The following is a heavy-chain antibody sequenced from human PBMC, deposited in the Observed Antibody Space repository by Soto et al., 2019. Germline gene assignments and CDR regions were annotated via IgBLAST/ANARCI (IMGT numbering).Heavy chain of an antibody. D-gene: IGHD3-10*01. CDR2: VIPIFGTA. V-gene: IGHV1-69*01. Sequence: QVQLVQSGAEVKKPGSSVKVSCKASGGTFSRYAISWVRQAPGPGLEWMGGVIPIFGTANYAQKVQGRVTITADESTSTAYMELSSLRSEDTALYYCARDEATMVRGVTDVTYYYDGMDVLGQGTTVTVSS. CDR1: GGTFSRYA. CDR3: ARDEATMVRGVTDVTYYYDGMDV. J-gene: IGHJ6*02.